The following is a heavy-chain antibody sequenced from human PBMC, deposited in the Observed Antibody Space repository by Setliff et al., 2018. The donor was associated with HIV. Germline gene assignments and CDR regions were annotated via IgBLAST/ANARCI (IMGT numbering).Heavy chain of an antibody. CDR1: GGSISSGTYH. D-gene: IGHD3-22*01. CDR3: ARLMHYYDSFWVLWREYYFDS. V-gene: IGHV4-61*09. Sequence: PSETLSLTCTVSGGSISSGTYHWSWIRQPAGKGLEWIGHMYTSGSTKYNPSLKSRVTISVDRSKSQFSLKLSSVTAADTAVYYCARLMHYYDSFWVLWREYYFDSWGRGTLVTVSS. CDR2: MYTSGST. J-gene: IGHJ4*01.